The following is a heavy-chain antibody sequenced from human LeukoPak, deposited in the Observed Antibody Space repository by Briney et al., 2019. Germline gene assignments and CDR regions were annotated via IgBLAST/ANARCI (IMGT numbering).Heavy chain of an antibody. Sequence: GGSLRLSCADSGFTFSSYAMSWVRQAPGKGLEWVSLISGSGGSTYYADSVEGRFTISRDNSKNTLYLQMHSLRAEDTAVYYCARQSSGYSFSWGQGTLVTVSS. V-gene: IGHV3-23*01. J-gene: IGHJ4*02. CDR1: GFTFSSYA. CDR2: ISGSGGST. D-gene: IGHD3-22*01. CDR3: ARQSSGYSFS.